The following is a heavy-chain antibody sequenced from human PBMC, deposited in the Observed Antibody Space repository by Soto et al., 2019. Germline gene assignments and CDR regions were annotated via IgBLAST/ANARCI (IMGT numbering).Heavy chain of an antibody. J-gene: IGHJ5*02. Sequence: QVQLQESCPGLVKPSQTLSLTCTVSGGSISSGGYDWSWIRQHPGKGLEWIGYIYYSGSTYYNPSLKSRVTISVDTSKNQFSLKLSSVTAAYTAVYYCAREEGGGYDHRWFDPWGQGTLVTVSS. V-gene: IGHV4-31*03. D-gene: IGHD5-12*01. CDR1: GGSISSGGYD. CDR2: IYYSGST. CDR3: AREEGGGYDHRWFDP.